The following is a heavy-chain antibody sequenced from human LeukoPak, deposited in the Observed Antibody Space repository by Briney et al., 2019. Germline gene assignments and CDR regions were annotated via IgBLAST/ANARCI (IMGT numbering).Heavy chain of an antibody. CDR1: GLIFNSYA. Sequence: PGVSLRLSCAASGLIFNSYAMPWVRQAPGKGLEWVSTISCSGGSTYYADSVKGRFTISRDNSENTLYLQMNSLRAEDTALYYCAKSKFSSDFYPFDYWGQGTLVTVSS. CDR2: ISCSGGST. J-gene: IGHJ4*02. V-gene: IGHV3-23*01. D-gene: IGHD6-19*01. CDR3: AKSKFSSDFYPFDY.